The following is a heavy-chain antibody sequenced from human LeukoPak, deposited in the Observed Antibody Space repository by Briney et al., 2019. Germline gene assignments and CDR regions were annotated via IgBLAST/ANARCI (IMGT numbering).Heavy chain of an antibody. CDR3: VRGDSSGSDCFDP. D-gene: IGHD3-22*01. V-gene: IGHV4-59*01. J-gene: IGHJ5*02. CDR2: IFHSGST. Sequence: SETLXLTCTVSGGSISSYYWNWIRQPPGRGLEWIGCIFHSGSTNYNPSLKSRVTISLDTSKNQFSLKLSSVTAADTAVYYCVRGDSSGSDCFDPWGQGTLVTVSS. CDR1: GGSISSYY.